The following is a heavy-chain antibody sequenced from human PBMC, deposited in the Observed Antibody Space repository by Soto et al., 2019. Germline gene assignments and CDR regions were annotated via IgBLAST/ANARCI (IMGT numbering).Heavy chain of an antibody. CDR2: ISGSGGST. V-gene: IGHV3-23*01. Sequence: PGGSLRLSCAASGFTFSSYAMSWVRQAPGKGLEWVSAISGSGGSTYYADSVKGRFTISRDNSKNTLYLQMNSLRAEDTAVYYCAKDNIASVGRDPLDVDYFDYWGQGTLVTSPQ. CDR1: GFTFSSYA. J-gene: IGHJ4*02. D-gene: IGHD6-13*01. CDR3: AKDNIASVGRDPLDVDYFDY.